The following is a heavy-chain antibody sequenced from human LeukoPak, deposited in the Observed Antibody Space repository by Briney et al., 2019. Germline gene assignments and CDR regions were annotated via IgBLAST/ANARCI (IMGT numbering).Heavy chain of an antibody. Sequence: GGNLRLSCAASGFTFSSYSMNWVRQAPGKGLEWVSSISSSSSYMYYTDSVKGRFTISRDNAKNSLYLQMNSLRAEDTAVYYCARDIRIAAAGFDYWGPETPFTVSS. V-gene: IGHV3-21*01. CDR1: GFTFSSYS. J-gene: IGHJ4*01. CDR3: ARDIRIAAAGFDY. CDR2: ISSSSSYM. D-gene: IGHD6-13*01.